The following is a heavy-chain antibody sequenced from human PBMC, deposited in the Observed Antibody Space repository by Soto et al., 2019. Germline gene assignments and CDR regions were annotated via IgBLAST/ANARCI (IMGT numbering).Heavy chain of an antibody. CDR1: GGSISSGDYY. CDR3: AREARITIFGVVIPYGYFDY. V-gene: IGHV4-30-4*01. D-gene: IGHD3-3*01. J-gene: IGHJ4*02. CDR2: IYYSGST. Sequence: PSETLSLTCTVSGGSISSGDYYWSWIRQPPGKGLEWIGYIYYSGSTYYNPSLKSRVTISVDTSKNQFSLKLSSVTAADTAVYYCAREARITIFGVVIPYGYFDYWGQGTLVTVSS.